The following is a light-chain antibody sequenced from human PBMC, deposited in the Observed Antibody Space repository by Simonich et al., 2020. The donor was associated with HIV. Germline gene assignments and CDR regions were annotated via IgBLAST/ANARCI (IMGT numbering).Light chain of an antibody. J-gene: IGKJ1*01. CDR2: WAS. CDR1: QSDLYNSYNKNY. CDR3: QQYYTTPRT. Sequence: DIVMTQSPDSLAVSLGERATINSKSSQSDLYNSYNKNYLAWYQQKPRQPPKLLIYWASTRESGVPDRFSGSGSGTDFTLTISSLQAEDVAVYYCQQYYTTPRTFGQGTKVEIK. V-gene: IGKV4-1*01.